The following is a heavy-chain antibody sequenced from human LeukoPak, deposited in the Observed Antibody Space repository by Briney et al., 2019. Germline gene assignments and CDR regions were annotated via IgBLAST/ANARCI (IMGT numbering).Heavy chain of an antibody. CDR2: ISYDGSNK. J-gene: IGHJ4*02. CDR1: GFTFRSHG. CDR3: ARETGSAVGSTDFDY. V-gene: IGHV3-30*19. D-gene: IGHD4-17*01. Sequence: GGSLRLSCAASGFTFRSHGMHWVRQAPGKGLEWVAVISYDGSNKYYADSVKGRFTISRDNSKNTLYLQMSSLRAEDTAVYYCARETGSAVGSTDFDYWGQGTLVTVSS.